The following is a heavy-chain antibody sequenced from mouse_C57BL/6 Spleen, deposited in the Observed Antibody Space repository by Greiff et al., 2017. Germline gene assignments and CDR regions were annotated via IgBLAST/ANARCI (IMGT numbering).Heavy chain of an antibody. D-gene: IGHD1-1*01. V-gene: IGHV2-2*01. Sequence: VKLMESGPGLVQPSQSLSLTCTASGFSFTSYCVHWVRQSPGKGLEWMGVIWSGGSTDYNAAFISRLSISKDNARSQVFFNMNRLQADDTAIYYGARDPKYDGSRYGAMDYWGQGTSVTVSA. CDR3: ARDPKYDGSRYGAMDY. CDR1: GFSFTSYC. CDR2: IWSGGST. J-gene: IGHJ4*01.